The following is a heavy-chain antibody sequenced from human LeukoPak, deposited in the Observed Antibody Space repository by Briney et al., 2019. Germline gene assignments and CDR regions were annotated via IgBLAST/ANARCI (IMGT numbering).Heavy chain of an antibody. CDR3: ARTEPYGDYVFPIDY. CDR1: GGSISSSNYY. V-gene: IGHV4-39*01. Sequence: SETLSLTCTVSGGSISSSNYYWGWIRQPPGKGLEWIGRIYYSGSTYYNPSLKSRVTRSVDTSKNQFSLKLSSVTAADTAVYYCARTEPYGDYVFPIDYWGQGTLVTVSS. J-gene: IGHJ4*02. CDR2: IYYSGST. D-gene: IGHD4-17*01.